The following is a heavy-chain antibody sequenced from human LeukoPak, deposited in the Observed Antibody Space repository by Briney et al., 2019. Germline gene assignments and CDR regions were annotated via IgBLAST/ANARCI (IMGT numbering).Heavy chain of an antibody. CDR3: ARDGRSGWYRGGKLDP. J-gene: IGHJ5*02. CDR1: GYTFTSFG. Sequence: GASVKVSCKASGYTFTSFGISWVRQAPGQGLEWMGWINTYNGNTKYAQKVQGRVTMTTDTSTSTAYMEVRSLRSDDTAVYYCARDGRSGWYRGGKLDPWGHGTLVTVSS. CDR2: INTYNGNT. D-gene: IGHD6-19*01. V-gene: IGHV1-18*01.